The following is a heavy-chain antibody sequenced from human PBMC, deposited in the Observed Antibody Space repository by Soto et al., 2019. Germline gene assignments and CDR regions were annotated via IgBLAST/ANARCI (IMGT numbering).Heavy chain of an antibody. D-gene: IGHD3-3*01. CDR3: ARGVAIFGATSEYGMDV. V-gene: IGHV3-13*01. J-gene: IGHJ6*02. Sequence: GGSLRLSCAASGFTFSSYDMHWVRQATGKGLEWVSAIGTAGDTYYPGSVKGRFTISGENAKNSLYLQMNSLRAGDTAVYYCARGVAIFGATSEYGMDVWGQGTTVTVSS. CDR2: IGTAGDT. CDR1: GFTFSSYD.